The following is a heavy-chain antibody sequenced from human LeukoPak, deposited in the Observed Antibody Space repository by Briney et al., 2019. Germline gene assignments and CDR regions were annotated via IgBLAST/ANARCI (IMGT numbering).Heavy chain of an antibody. CDR1: GFTFSSYA. J-gene: IGHJ4*02. CDR2: ISGSGGST. V-gene: IGHV3-23*01. D-gene: IGHD6-19*01. CDR3: AKGPSSGWYRY. Sequence: GGSLRLSCAASGFTFSSYATSWVRQAPGKGLEWVSAISGSGGSTYYADSVKGRFTISSDNSKNTLYLQMNSLRAEDTAVYYCAKGPSSGWYRYWGQGTLVTVSS.